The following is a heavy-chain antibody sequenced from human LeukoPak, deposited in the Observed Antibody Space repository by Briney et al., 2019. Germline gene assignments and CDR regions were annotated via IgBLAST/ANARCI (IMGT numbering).Heavy chain of an antibody. D-gene: IGHD6-19*01. CDR1: GASLSSGGYH. V-gene: IGHV4-61*02. CDR2: INPSGDT. Sequence: PSEALSLTFRVSGASLSSGGYHGRWIRQPAGEEMEWIGRINPSGDTNYNPSLKSRVTMSIETSKNQLFLNLKSVTAADTALYYCARGFSTGWYFDPWGRGSQVTVSS. J-gene: IGHJ2*01. CDR3: ARGFSTGWYFDP.